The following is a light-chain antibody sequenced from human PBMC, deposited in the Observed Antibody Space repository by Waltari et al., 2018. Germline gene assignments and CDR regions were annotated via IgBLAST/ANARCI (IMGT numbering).Light chain of an antibody. J-gene: IGKJ2*01. CDR3: QQYDTYPYT. CDR1: QSISTW. V-gene: IGKV1-5*03. Sequence: DIQMTQSPSILYASVGDRVPLTCRASQSISTWLAWYQPKPGKAPKLLIYKASSLESGVPLRFSGSGSGTEFTLTISNLQPDDFATFYCQQYDTYPYTFGQGTKLEIK. CDR2: KAS.